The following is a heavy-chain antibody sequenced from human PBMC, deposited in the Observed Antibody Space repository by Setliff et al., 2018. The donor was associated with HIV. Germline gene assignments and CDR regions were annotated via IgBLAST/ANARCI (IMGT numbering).Heavy chain of an antibody. CDR2: INHSGGT. J-gene: IGHJ4*02. V-gene: IGHV4-34*01. CDR1: GASFNNYY. Sequence: PSETLSLTCAVYGASFNNYYWSWIRQPSGRGLEWIGEINHSGGTNYNPSLKSRVTISVDTSKNQFSLRLSSVTAADTALYYCARGSDYIWGNYRFPFDYWGQGTLVTVSS. D-gene: IGHD3-16*02. CDR3: ARGSDYIWGNYRFPFDY.